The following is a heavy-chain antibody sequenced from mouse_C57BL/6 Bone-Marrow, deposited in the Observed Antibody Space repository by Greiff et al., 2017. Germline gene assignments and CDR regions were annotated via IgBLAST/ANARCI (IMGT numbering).Heavy chain of an antibody. V-gene: IGHV3-6*01. Sequence: EVKPQESGPGLVKPSQSLSLTCSVTGYSITSGYYWNWIRQFPGNKLEWMGYISYDGSNNYNPSLKNRISITRDTSKNQFFLKLNSVTTEDTATYYCAKAHYYGSSPYWYFDVWGTGTTVTVSS. D-gene: IGHD1-1*01. CDR1: GYSITSGYY. CDR3: AKAHYYGSSPYWYFDV. CDR2: ISYDGSN. J-gene: IGHJ1*03.